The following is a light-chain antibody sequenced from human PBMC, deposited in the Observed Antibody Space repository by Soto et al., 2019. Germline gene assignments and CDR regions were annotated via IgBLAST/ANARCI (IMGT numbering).Light chain of an antibody. CDR3: AAWDDSLRGVM. V-gene: IGLV1-47*02. J-gene: IGLJ3*02. CDR2: SND. CDR1: TSNIGSNN. Sequence: QSALAQPPSVSGTPGQRLTISCSGGTSNIGSNNVYWYQQLPGAVPKLLIYSNDQRPSGVPERFSGSRSGTSASLAISDLRSEDEGDYFCAAWDDSLRGVMFGGGTKLTVL.